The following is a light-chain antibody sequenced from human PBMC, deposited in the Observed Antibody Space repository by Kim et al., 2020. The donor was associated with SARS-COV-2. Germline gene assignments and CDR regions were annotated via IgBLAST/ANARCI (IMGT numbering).Light chain of an antibody. Sequence: DIQMTQSPSSLSASVGDRVTITCRASQGITTYLNWYQQKPGKAPNLLIYGTSNLQSGVPSRFGGSGFGTDFTLTISNLQPEDSAIYYCQQSYNIPLTFGGGTKVDIK. V-gene: IGKV1-39*01. CDR2: GTS. J-gene: IGKJ4*01. CDR1: QGITTY. CDR3: QQSYNIPLT.